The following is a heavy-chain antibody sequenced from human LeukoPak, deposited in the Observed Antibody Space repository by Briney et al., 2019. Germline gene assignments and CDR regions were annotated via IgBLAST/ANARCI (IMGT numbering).Heavy chain of an antibody. J-gene: IGHJ5*02. CDR3: ARVRVGEFGYEHWFDP. CDR2: IYYSGST. CDR1: GGSFSGYY. D-gene: IGHD5-12*01. Sequence: SETLSLTCAVYGGSFSGYYWSWIRQPPGKGLEWIGYIYYSGSTNYNPSLKSRVTISVDTSKNQFSLKLSSVTAADTAVYYCARVRVGEFGYEHWFDPWGQGTLVTVSS. V-gene: IGHV4-59*01.